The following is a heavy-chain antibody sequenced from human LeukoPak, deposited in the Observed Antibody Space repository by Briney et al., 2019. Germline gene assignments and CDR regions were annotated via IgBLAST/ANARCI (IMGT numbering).Heavy chain of an antibody. CDR1: GFTFSGSA. CDR2: IKSKANSYAT. J-gene: IGHJ3*02. Sequence: PGGSLRLSCAASGFTFSGSAMHWVRQASGKGREWVGRIKSKANSYATAYAASVKGRFTISRDDSKNKAYLQMNSLKAEDTAVYYCTSYYDSSGYSYDAFDIWGQGTMVTVSS. V-gene: IGHV3-73*01. CDR3: TSYYDSSGYSYDAFDI. D-gene: IGHD3-22*01.